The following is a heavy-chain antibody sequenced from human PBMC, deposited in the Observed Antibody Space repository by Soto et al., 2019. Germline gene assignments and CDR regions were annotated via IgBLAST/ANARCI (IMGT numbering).Heavy chain of an antibody. V-gene: IGHV4-30-4*01. Sequence: QVQLQESGPGLVKPSQTLSLTCTVSGGSISSGDYYWSWIRQPPGKGLEWIGYIYYSGSTYYNPSIKSRVTIAVDTSKNQFTLKLSSVTAADTAVYYCARADYYDSSGYYYDYWGQGTLVTFSS. J-gene: IGHJ4*02. D-gene: IGHD3-22*01. CDR1: GGSISSGDYY. CDR3: ARADYYDSSGYYYDY. CDR2: IYYSGST.